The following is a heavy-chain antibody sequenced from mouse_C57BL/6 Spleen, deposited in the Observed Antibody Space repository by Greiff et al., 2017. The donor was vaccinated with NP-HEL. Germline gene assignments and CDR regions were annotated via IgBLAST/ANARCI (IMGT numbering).Heavy chain of an antibody. CDR3: ARAYYSNSLYAMDY. Sequence: VQLQQSGPVLVKPGASVKMSCKASGYTFTDYYMNWVKQSHGKSLEWIGVINPYNGGTSYNQKFKGKATLTVDKSSSTAYMELNSLTSEDSAVYYCARAYYSNSLYAMDYWGQGTSVTVSS. CDR2: INPYNGGT. D-gene: IGHD2-5*01. J-gene: IGHJ4*01. V-gene: IGHV1-19*01. CDR1: GYTFTDYY.